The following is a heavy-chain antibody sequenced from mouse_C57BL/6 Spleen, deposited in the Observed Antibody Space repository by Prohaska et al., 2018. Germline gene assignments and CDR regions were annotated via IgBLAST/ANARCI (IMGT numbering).Heavy chain of an antibody. Sequence: QVSLQVSGLRFLQSSLNFSLTCSLSDFSLRTSGLGLSSIRHPSGKGLAWLDHIYWDADKRYNPSLTRRRTISKETSRKQVLLKMTSVDTAETATYYCARGDGSSYWEAMDYWGQGTQVTGSS. CDR2: IYWDADK. V-gene: IGHV8-12*01. CDR1: DFSLRTSGLG. CDR3: ARGDGSSYWEAMDY. J-gene: IGHJ4*01. D-gene: IGHD1-1*01.